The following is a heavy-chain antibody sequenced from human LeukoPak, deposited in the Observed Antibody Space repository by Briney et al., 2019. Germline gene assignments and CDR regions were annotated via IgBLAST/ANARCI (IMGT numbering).Heavy chain of an antibody. CDR2: ISYDGSNK. CDR1: GFTFSSYA. CDR3: AREVGGWYMRYYFDY. D-gene: IGHD6-19*01. Sequence: SGGSLRLSCSASGFTFSSYAMHWVRQAPGKGLEWVAVISYDGSNKYYADAVKGRCTISRDNSKNTLYLQMNSLRAEDTAVYYCAREVGGWYMRYYFDYWGQGTLVTVSS. V-gene: IGHV3-30-3*01. J-gene: IGHJ4*02.